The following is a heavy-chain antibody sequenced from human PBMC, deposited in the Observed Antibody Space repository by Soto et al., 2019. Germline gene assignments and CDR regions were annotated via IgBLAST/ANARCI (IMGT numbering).Heavy chain of an antibody. J-gene: IGHJ5*02. Sequence: SETLSLTCTVSGGSISSGDYYWSWIRQPPGKGLEWIGYIYYSGSTYYNPSLKSRVTISVDTSKNQFSLKLSSVTAADTAVYYCARGLWFGELLGSWFDPWGQGTLVTVSS. D-gene: IGHD3-10*01. V-gene: IGHV4-30-4*01. CDR1: GGSISSGDYY. CDR3: ARGLWFGELLGSWFDP. CDR2: IYYSGST.